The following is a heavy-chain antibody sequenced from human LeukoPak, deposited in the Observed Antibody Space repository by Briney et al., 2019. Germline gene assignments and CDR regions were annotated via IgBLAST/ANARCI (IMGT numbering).Heavy chain of an antibody. Sequence: GGSLRLSCAASGFTFDDYAMHWVRQAPGKGLEWVSGISWNSGSIGYADSVKGRFTISRDNAKNSLYLQMNSLRAEDTAVYYCASFNPYHPAAPWGQGTLVTVSS. D-gene: IGHD1-14*01. CDR2: ISWNSGSI. CDR1: GFTFDDYA. CDR3: ASFNPYHPAAP. V-gene: IGHV3-9*01. J-gene: IGHJ5*02.